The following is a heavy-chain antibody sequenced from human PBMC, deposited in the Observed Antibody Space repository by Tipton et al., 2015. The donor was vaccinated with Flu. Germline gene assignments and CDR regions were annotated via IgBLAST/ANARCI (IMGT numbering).Heavy chain of an antibody. CDR3: AKRFWSGYYTAIHGVFDY. D-gene: IGHD3-3*01. CDR2: ISGSGGST. J-gene: IGHJ4*02. V-gene: IGHV3-23*01. Sequence: SLRLSCAASGFTFSSYAMSWVRQAPGKGLEWVSAISGSGGSTYYADSVKGRFTISRDNSKNTLYLQMNSLRAEDTAVYYCAKRFWSGYYTAIHGVFDYWGQGTLVTVSS. CDR1: GFTFSSYA.